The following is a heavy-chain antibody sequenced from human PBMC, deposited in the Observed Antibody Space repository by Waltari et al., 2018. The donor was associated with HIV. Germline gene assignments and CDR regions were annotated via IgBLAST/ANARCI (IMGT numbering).Heavy chain of an antibody. D-gene: IGHD4-17*01. J-gene: IGHJ3*02. Sequence: GLVKPSQTLSLTCTVSGGSISSGGYYWSWIRQHPGKGLEWIGYIYYSGSTYYNPSLKSRVTISVDTSKNQFSLKLSSVTAADTAVYYCAREGYGDPDAFDIWGQGTMVTVSS. CDR3: AREGYGDPDAFDI. CDR1: GGSISSGGYY. V-gene: IGHV4-31*03. CDR2: IYYSGST.